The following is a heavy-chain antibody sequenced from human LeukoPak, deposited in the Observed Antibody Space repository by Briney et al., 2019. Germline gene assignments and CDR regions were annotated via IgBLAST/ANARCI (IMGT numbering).Heavy chain of an antibody. J-gene: IGHJ4*02. V-gene: IGHV3-23*01. CDR3: AKDQGIVVGAADFDY. CDR1: GFTFKSYA. CDR2: ISGGGGST. D-gene: IGHD2-15*01. Sequence: GGSLRLSCAASGFTFKSYAMSWVRQAPGKGLEWVSAISGGGGSTYYADSVKGRFTVSRDNSKNTLYLDMNSLRVEDTAVYYCAKDQGIVVGAADFDYWGQGTLVTVSS.